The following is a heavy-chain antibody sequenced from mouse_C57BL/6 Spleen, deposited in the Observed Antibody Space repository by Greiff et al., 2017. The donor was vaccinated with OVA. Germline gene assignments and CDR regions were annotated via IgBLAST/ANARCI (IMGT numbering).Heavy chain of an antibody. V-gene: IGHV2-2*01. CDR1: GFSLTSYG. D-gene: IGHD2-5*01. CDR3: ARNRAYYSNYFDY. CDR2: IWSGGST. Sequence: VMLVESGPGLVQPSPSLSITCTVSGFSLTSYGVHWVRQSPGKGLEWLGVIWSGGSTDYNAAFISRLSISKDNSKSQVFFKMNSLQADDTAIYYCARNRAYYSNYFDYWGQGTTLTVSS. J-gene: IGHJ2*01.